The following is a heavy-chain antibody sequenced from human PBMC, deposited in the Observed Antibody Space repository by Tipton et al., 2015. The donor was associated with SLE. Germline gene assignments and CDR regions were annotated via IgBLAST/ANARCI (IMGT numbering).Heavy chain of an antibody. J-gene: IGHJ4*02. CDR2: ISYDGSNK. Sequence: SLRLSCAASGFTFSNYAMHWVRQAPGKGLEWVAVISYDGSNKYYADSVKGRFTISRDNAKNSLYLQMNSLRAEDTAVYYCASSSSSPDYFDYWGQGTLVTVSS. D-gene: IGHD6-6*01. CDR1: GFTFSNYA. CDR3: ASSSSSPDYFDY. V-gene: IGHV3-30*04.